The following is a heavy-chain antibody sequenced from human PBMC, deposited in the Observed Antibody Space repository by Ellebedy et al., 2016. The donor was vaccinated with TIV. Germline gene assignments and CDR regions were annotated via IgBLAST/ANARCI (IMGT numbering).Heavy chain of an antibody. CDR3: ARDGSEWSRDY. D-gene: IGHD3-3*01. J-gene: IGHJ4*02. Sequence: GESLKISXAASGFTFNLAGMTWVRQAPGKGLEWVGTIVFSGTAAYYSDSVKGRFIISRDNAKNSLFLQMNSLRVEDTAVYYCARDGSEWSRDYWGQGTLVTVSS. V-gene: IGHV3-21*01. CDR1: GFTFNLAG. CDR2: IVFSGTAA.